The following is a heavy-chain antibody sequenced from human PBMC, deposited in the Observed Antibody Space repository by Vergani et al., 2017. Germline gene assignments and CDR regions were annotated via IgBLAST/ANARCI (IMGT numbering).Heavy chain of an antibody. CDR1: GFTFSSYG. J-gene: IGHJ4*02. CDR3: ARLWFGESPHY. D-gene: IGHD3-10*01. Sequence: VQLVESGGGVVQPGRSLRLSCAASGFTFSSYGMSWVRQAPGKGLEWVSGINWNGGSTGYADSVKGRFTISRDNAKNSLYLQMNSLRAEDTALYYCARLWFGESPHYWGQGTLVTVSS. V-gene: IGHV3-20*04. CDR2: INWNGGST.